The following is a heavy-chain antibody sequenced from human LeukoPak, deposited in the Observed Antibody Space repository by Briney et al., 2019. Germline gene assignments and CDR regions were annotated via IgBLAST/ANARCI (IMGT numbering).Heavy chain of an antibody. V-gene: IGHV3-53*01. CDR1: GFTVSSNY. CDR2: IYSGGST. J-gene: IGHJ4*02. D-gene: IGHD6-19*01. CDR3: AREGGLVRGYYFDY. Sequence: GGSLRLSCAASGFTVSSNYMNWVRQAPGKGLEWVSVIYSGGSTYYADSVKGRFTISRDNSKNTLYLQMNSLRAEDTAVYYCAREGGLVRGYYFDYWGQGTLVTVSS.